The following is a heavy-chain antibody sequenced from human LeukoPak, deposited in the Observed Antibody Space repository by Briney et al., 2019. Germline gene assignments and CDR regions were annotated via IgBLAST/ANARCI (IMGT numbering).Heavy chain of an antibody. CDR1: GFTVSSNY. CDR3: ASRDRGYYYGMDV. V-gene: IGHV3-66*01. Sequence: GGSLRLSRAASGFTVSSNYMSWVRQAPGKGLEWVSVIHSGGSTYYADSVRGRFTISRDNSKNTLYLQMNSLRAEDTAVYYCASRDRGYYYGMDVWGQGTTVTVSS. D-gene: IGHD3-10*01. J-gene: IGHJ6*02. CDR2: IHSGGST.